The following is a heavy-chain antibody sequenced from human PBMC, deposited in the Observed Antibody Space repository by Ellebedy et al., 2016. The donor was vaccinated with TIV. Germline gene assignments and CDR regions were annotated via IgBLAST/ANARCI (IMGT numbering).Heavy chain of an antibody. CDR3: AKILGAYYDSSGLIDY. D-gene: IGHD3-22*01. CDR2: ISGSGGST. J-gene: IGHJ4*02. Sequence: GESLKISCAASGFTFSSYAMSWVRQAPGKGLEWVSAISGSGGSTYYADSVKGRFTISRDNSKNTLYLQMNSLRAEDTAVYYCAKILGAYYDSSGLIDYWGQGTLVTVSS. V-gene: IGHV3-23*01. CDR1: GFTFSSYA.